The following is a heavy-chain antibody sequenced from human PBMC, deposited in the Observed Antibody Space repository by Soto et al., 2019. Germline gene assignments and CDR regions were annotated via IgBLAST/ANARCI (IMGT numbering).Heavy chain of an antibody. CDR2: IYYSGST. D-gene: IGHD5-18*01. J-gene: IGHJ5*02. Sequence: SETLSLTCTVSGGSISSSSYYWGWIRQPPGKGLEWIGSIYYSGSTYYNPSLKSRVTISVDTSKNQFSLKLSSVTAADTAVYYCARRLQLNNSSDPSGPALLVTLSS. CDR3: ARRLQLNNSSDP. CDR1: GGSISSSSYY. V-gene: IGHV4-39*01.